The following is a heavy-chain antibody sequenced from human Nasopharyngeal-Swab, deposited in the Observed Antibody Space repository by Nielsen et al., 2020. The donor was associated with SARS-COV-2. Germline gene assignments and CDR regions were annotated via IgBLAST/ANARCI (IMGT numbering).Heavy chain of an antibody. D-gene: IGHD5-18*01. Sequence: SVKVSCKASGGTFSSYVISWVRQAPGQGLEWMGGIIPIFDTANYAQKFQGRVTITADKSTSTAYMELSSLRSEDTAVYYCARAPGGIQLWLPYRDAFDIWGQGTMVTVSS. V-gene: IGHV1-69*06. J-gene: IGHJ3*02. CDR2: IIPIFDTA. CDR1: GGTFSSYV. CDR3: ARAPGGIQLWLPYRDAFDI.